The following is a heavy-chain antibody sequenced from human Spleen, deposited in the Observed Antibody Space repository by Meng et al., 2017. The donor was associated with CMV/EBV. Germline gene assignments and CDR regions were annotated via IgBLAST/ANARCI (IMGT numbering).Heavy chain of an antibody. V-gene: IGHV3-74*01. D-gene: IGHD3-10*01. Sequence: SGFTFSSYWMHWVRQAPGKVLVWVSRINSDGSSTSYADSVKGRFTISRDNAKNTLYLQMNSLRAEDTAVYYCARAVNRGSADNWFDPWGQGTLVTVS. J-gene: IGHJ5*02. CDR1: GFTFSSYW. CDR3: ARAVNRGSADNWFDP. CDR2: INSDGSST.